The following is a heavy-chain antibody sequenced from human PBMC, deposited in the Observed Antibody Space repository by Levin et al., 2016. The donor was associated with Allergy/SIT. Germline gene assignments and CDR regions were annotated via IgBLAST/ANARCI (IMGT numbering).Heavy chain of an antibody. J-gene: IGHJ4*02. D-gene: IGHD6-6*01. CDR2: IYYSGST. Sequence: SETLSLTCTVSGGSISSYYWSWIRQPPGKGLEWIGYIYYSGSTNYNPSLKSRVTISVDTSKNQFSLKLSSVTAADTAVYYCARKRGSSAYIDYWGQGTLVTVSS. CDR3: ARKRGSSAYIDY. CDR1: GGSISSYY. V-gene: IGHV4-59*01.